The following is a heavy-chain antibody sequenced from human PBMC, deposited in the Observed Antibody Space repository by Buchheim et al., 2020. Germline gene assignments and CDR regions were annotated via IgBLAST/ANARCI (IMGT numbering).Heavy chain of an antibody. V-gene: IGHV3-23*04. CDR1: GFTFSSYA. CDR3: AKDTGVWFGELLYHYFDY. Sequence: EVQLVESGGGLVQPGGSLRLSCAASGFTFSSYAMSWVRQAPGKGLEWVSAISGSGGSTYYADSVKGRFTISRNNSKNTLYLQMNSLRAEDTAVYYCAKDTGVWFGELLYHYFDYWGQGTL. J-gene: IGHJ4*02. CDR2: ISGSGGST. D-gene: IGHD3-10*01.